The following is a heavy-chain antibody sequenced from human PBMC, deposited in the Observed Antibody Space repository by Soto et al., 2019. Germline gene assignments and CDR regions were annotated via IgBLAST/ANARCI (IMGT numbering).Heavy chain of an antibody. CDR1: GFTFSSYG. D-gene: IGHD3-10*01. J-gene: IGHJ3*02. Sequence: QVQLVESGGGVVQPGRSLRLSCAASGFTFSSYGMHWVRQAPGKGLEWVAVISYDGSNKYYADSVKGRFTISRDNSKNTLYLQMNSLRAEDTAVYYCARGMYGSGSYYIGDAFDMWGQGTMVTVSS. CDR3: ARGMYGSGSYYIGDAFDM. V-gene: IGHV3-30*03. CDR2: ISYDGSNK.